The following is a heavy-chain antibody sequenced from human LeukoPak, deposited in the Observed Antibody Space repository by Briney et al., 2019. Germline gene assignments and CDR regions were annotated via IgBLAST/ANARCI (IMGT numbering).Heavy chain of an antibody. D-gene: IGHD6-19*01. Sequence: GGSLRLSCAASGFTFSSYAMHWVRQAPGKGLEWVAVISYDGSNKYYADSVKGRFTISRDNSMNTLYLQMNSLRAEDTAVYYCARIAVAGEIDYWGQGALVTVSS. CDR3: ARIAVAGEIDY. J-gene: IGHJ4*02. CDR2: ISYDGSNK. V-gene: IGHV3-30-3*01. CDR1: GFTFSSYA.